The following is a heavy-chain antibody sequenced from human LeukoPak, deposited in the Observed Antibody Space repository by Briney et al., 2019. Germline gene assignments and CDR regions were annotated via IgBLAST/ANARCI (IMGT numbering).Heavy chain of an antibody. CDR2: INHSGST. V-gene: IGHV4-34*01. J-gene: IGHJ4*02. D-gene: IGHD3-10*01. CDR1: GGSFSGYY. CDR3: ARRVSRLWFGTYYFDY. Sequence: SETQSLTCAVYGGSFSGYYWSWIRQPPGKGLEWIGEINHSGSTNYNPSLRSRVTISVDTSKNQFSLKLSAVTAADTAVYYWARRVSRLWFGTYYFDYWGQGTLVTVSS.